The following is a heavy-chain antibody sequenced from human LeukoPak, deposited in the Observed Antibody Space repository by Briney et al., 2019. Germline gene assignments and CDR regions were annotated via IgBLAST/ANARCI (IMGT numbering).Heavy chain of an antibody. CDR1: GGSISGYY. D-gene: IGHD6-19*01. V-gene: IGHV4-4*07. CDR3: ARVASSPADV. Sequence: SETLSLTCTASGGSISGYYWSWIRQPAGKGLEWIGRIYTSGSTNYNPSLKSRVTMSVDTSKNQFSLKLTSVTAADTAVYYCARVASSPADVWGKGTTVTVPS. CDR2: IYTSGST. J-gene: IGHJ6*04.